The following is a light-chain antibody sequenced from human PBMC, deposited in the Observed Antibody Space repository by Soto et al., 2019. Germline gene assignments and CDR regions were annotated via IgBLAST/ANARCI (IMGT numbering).Light chain of an antibody. Sequence: EIVITQSPATLSVSPGERATLSCRASQSVSSNLAWYHQKPGQAPRLLIYGSSTRATGIPARFSGSGSGTEFTLTISSLQSEDFAVYYCQQYNKWPQTFGQGTKVDIK. V-gene: IGKV3-15*01. CDR3: QQYNKWPQT. CDR2: GSS. CDR1: QSVSSN. J-gene: IGKJ1*01.